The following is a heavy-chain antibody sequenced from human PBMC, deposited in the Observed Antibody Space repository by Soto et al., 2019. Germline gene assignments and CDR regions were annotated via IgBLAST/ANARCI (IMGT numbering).Heavy chain of an antibody. J-gene: IGHJ4*02. Sequence: QVQLVQSGAEVKKPGSSVKVSCKASGGTFSSYTISWVRQAPGQGLEWMGRIIPILGIANYAQKFQGRVTITANKSPSTVYMELSSLRSEDTAVYYCAREPMPAVTPGIYYFDYRGQGALVTVSS. D-gene: IGHD4-17*01. V-gene: IGHV1-69*08. CDR1: GGTFSSYT. CDR3: AREPMPAVTPGIYYFDY. CDR2: IIPILGIA.